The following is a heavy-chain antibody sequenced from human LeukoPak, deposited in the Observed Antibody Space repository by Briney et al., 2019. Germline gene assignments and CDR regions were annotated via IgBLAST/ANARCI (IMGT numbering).Heavy chain of an antibody. CDR1: GYTFTSYG. V-gene: IGHV1-69*06. CDR3: ARNGRLLWFGEIYWGAFDI. Sequence: GASVKVSCKTSGYTFTSYGLTWVRQAPGQGLEWMGGIIPIFGTANYAQKFQGRVTITADKSTSTAYMELSSLRSEDTAVYYCARNGRLLWFGEIYWGAFDIWGQGTMVTVSS. J-gene: IGHJ3*02. D-gene: IGHD3-10*01. CDR2: IIPIFGTA.